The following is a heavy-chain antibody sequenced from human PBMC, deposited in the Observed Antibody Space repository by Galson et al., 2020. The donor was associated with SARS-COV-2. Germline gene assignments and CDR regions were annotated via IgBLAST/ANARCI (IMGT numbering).Heavy chain of an antibody. J-gene: IGHJ4*02. CDR3: ARGGPYYYDSSGYNFYY. Sequence: GGSLRLSCAASGFTFDDYGMSWVRQAPGKGLEWVSGINWNGGSTGYADSVKGRFTISRDNAKHSLYLQMNSLRAEDTALYYCARGGPYYYDSSGYNFYYCGQGTLVTVSS. CDR1: GFTFDDYG. CDR2: INWNGGST. D-gene: IGHD3-22*01. V-gene: IGHV3-20*04.